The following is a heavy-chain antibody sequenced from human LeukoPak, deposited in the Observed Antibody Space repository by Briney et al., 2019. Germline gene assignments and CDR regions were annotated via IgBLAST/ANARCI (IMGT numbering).Heavy chain of an antibody. D-gene: IGHD3-16*02. J-gene: IGHJ5*02. CDR2: IIPIFGTA. CDR1: GGTFSSYA. V-gene: IGHV1-69*13. Sequence: GASVKVSCKASGGTFSSYATSWVRQAPGQGLEWMGGIIPIFGTANYAQKFQGRVTITADESTSTAYMELSSLRSEDTAVYYCARRGYVWGSYLTGWFDPWGQGTLVTVSS. CDR3: ARRGYVWGSYLTGWFDP.